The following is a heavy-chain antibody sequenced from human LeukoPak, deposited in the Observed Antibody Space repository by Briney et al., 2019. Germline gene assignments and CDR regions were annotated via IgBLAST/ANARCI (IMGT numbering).Heavy chain of an antibody. Sequence: ASVKVSCKASGYTFTGYYMHWVRQAPGQGLEWMGWINPNSGGTNYSQKFQGRVTITRDTSASTAYMELSSLRSEDTAVYYCARAPYGSGSYYFDYWGQGTLVTVSS. CDR3: ARAPYGSGSYYFDY. D-gene: IGHD3-10*01. CDR1: GYTFTGYY. J-gene: IGHJ4*02. V-gene: IGHV1-2*02. CDR2: INPNSGGT.